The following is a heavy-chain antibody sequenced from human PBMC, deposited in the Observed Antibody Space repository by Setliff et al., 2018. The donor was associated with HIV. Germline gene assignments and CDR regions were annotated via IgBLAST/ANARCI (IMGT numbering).Heavy chain of an antibody. D-gene: IGHD2-21*02. J-gene: IGHJ6*02. V-gene: IGHV4-38-2*02. CDR1: GFSLSNARM. CDR3: ARSLVMTATYGMDV. Sequence: SGPTLVNPTETLTLTCTVSGFSLSNARMSVSWIRQPPGKGLEWIGEVNHGGSFNYNPSLKTRVTISVDTSKQQFSLKLTSLTAADTAVYYCARSLVMTATYGMDVWGQGTTVTVSS. CDR2: VNHGGSF.